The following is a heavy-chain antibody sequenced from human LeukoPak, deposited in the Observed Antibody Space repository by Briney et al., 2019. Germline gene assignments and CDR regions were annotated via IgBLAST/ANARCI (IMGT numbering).Heavy chain of an antibody. CDR3: AREMEGDYGSGTFFDL. CDR1: EFVFSDYY. Sequence: GGSLRLSCAASEFVFSDYYMSWIRQAPGKGLEWVSYISVSGSTIYYADSVKGRFTISRDNVKNSLYLQMNGLRAEDTAVYYCAREMEGDYGSGTFFDLWGQGNMVTVSS. D-gene: IGHD3-10*01. V-gene: IGHV3-11*01. CDR2: ISVSGSTI. J-gene: IGHJ4*02.